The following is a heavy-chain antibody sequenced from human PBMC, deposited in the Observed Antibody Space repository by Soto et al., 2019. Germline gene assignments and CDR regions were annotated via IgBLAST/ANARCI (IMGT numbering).Heavy chain of an antibody. J-gene: IGHJ4*02. Sequence: WWSLRLSCSASGFTFSSYAMHWFRQAPGKGLEWVAVISYDGSNKYYADSVKGRFTISRDNSKNTLYLQMNSLRAEDTAVYYCARDGPYGCVDYWGQGTLVTVSS. CDR3: ARDGPYGCVDY. V-gene: IGHV3-30-3*01. D-gene: IGHD2-8*01. CDR2: ISYDGSNK. CDR1: GFTFSSYA.